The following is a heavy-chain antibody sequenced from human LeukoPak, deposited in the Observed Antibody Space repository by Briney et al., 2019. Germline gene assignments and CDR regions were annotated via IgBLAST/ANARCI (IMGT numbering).Heavy chain of an antibody. CDR2: IYYSGST. Sequence: SETLSLTCTVSGGSISSYYWSWIRQPPGKGLEWIGYIYYSGSTNYNPSLKSRVTISVDTSKNQFSLKLSSVTGADTAVYYCAADCSSTSCYSEFVLDIWGQRTMVTVSS. CDR1: GGSISSYY. J-gene: IGHJ3*02. CDR3: AADCSSTSCYSEFVLDI. V-gene: IGHV4-59*01. D-gene: IGHD2-2*01.